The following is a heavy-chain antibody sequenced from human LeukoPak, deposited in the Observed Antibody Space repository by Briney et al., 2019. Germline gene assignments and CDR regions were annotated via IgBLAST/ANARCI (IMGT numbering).Heavy chain of an antibody. D-gene: IGHD2-2*01. CDR1: GYNFTSYG. CDR2: ISTYNGNT. Sequence: ASVKVPCKASGYNFTSYGISWVRQAPGQGLERMGWISTYNGNTNYAQKLQGRVTMTTDTSTSTAYMELRSLRSDDTAVYYCARVPLYCSSTSCYSAEYFDDWGQGTLVTVSS. J-gene: IGHJ4*02. CDR3: ARVPLYCSSTSCYSAEYFDD. V-gene: IGHV1-18*01.